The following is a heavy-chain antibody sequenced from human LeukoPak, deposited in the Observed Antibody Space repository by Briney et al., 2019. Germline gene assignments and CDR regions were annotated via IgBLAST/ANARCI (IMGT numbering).Heavy chain of an antibody. CDR2: IRNKANSYTT. Sequence: GGSLRLSCAASGFTFSGLDMSWVRQAPGKGLEWVGRIRNKANSYTTEYAASVKGRFTISRDDSKNSLYLQMNSLKTEDTAVYYCTRVANGIDYWGQGTLVTVSS. V-gene: IGHV3-72*01. J-gene: IGHJ4*02. CDR3: TRVANGIDY. CDR1: GFTFSGLD.